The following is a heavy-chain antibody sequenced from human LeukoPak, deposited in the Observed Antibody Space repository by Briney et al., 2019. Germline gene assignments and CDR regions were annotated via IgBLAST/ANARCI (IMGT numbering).Heavy chain of an antibody. V-gene: IGHV4-38-2*01. D-gene: IGHD3-3*02. CDR1: GYSISSGYY. CDR3: ARQPSDAQAFLY. CDR2: IYHSGST. J-gene: IGHJ4*02. Sequence: MPSETLSLTCAVSGYSISSGYYWGWIRQPPGKGLEWIGSIYHSGSTYYNPSLKSRVTISVDTSKNQFSLKLSSVTAADTAVYYCARQPSDAQAFLYWGQGTLVTVSS.